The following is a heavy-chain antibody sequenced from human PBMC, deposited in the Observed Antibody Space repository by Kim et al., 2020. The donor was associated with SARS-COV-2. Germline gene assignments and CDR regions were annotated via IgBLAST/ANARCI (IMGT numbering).Heavy chain of an antibody. CDR3: ARGFGSGWALNY. V-gene: IGHV4-34*01. Sequence: NYNPYLKSRVTISVDTSKNQFSLKLSSVTAADTAVYYCARGFGSGWALNYWGQGTLVTVSS. D-gene: IGHD6-19*01. J-gene: IGHJ4*02.